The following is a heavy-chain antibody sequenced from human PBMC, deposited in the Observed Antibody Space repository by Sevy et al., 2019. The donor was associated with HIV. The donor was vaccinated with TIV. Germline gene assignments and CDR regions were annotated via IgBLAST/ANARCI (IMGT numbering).Heavy chain of an antibody. J-gene: IGHJ4*02. CDR2: INPSGGST. CDR3: ARSPQGGGYDPDYYFDY. V-gene: IGHV1-46*01. Sequence: ASVKVSCKASGYTFTSYYMHWVRQAPGQGLEWMGIINPSGGSTSCAQKFQGRVTMTRDTSTSTVYMELSSLRSEDTAVYYCARSPQGGGYDPDYYFDYWGQGTLVTVSS. D-gene: IGHD5-12*01. CDR1: GYTFTSYY.